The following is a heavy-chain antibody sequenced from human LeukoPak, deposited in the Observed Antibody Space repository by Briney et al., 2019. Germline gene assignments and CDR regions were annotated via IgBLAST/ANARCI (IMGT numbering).Heavy chain of an antibody. J-gene: IGHJ6*02. CDR1: GFTFSSYW. Sequence: GGSLRLSCAASGFTFSSYWMSWVRQAPGKGLEWVANIKQDGSEKYYVDSVKGRFTISRDNAKNSLYLQMNSLRAEDTAVYYCARVVGGGYDFWSGYYSAFYYYGMDVWGQGTTVTVSS. D-gene: IGHD3-3*01. V-gene: IGHV3-7*03. CDR2: IKQDGSEK. CDR3: ARVVGGGYDFWSGYYSAFYYYGMDV.